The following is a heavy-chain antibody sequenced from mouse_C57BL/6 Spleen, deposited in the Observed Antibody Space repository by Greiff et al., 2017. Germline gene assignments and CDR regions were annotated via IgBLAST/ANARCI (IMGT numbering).Heavy chain of an antibody. CDR1: GFNIKDYY. V-gene: IGHV14-2*01. CDR3: ARGAYSNWGGYAMDY. J-gene: IGHJ4*01. Sequence: VQLQQSGAELVKPGASVKLSCTASGFNIKDYYMHWVKQRTEQGLEWIGRIDPEDGGTKYAPKFQGKATLTADTSSHTAYLQLSSLTSEDTAVYYCARGAYSNWGGYAMDYWGQGTSVTVSS. D-gene: IGHD2-5*01. CDR2: IDPEDGGT.